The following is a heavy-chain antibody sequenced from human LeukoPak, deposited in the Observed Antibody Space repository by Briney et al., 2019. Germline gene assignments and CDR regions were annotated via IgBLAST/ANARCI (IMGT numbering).Heavy chain of an antibody. CDR2: TYYRSKWYN. CDR1: GDSVSSNSAA. V-gene: IGHV6-1*01. D-gene: IGHD4-17*01. CDR3: ARHPTTVTPIDY. Sequence: PSQTLSLTCAISGDSVSSNSAAWNWIRQSPSRGLEWLGRTYYRSKWYNDYAVSVKSRITINPDTSKNQFSLKLSSVTAADTAVYYCARHPTTVTPIDYWGQGTLVTVSS. J-gene: IGHJ4*02.